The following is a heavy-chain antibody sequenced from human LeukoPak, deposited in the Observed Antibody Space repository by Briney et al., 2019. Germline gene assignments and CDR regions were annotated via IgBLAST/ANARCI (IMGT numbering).Heavy chain of an antibody. CDR3: ARVARAVVGASRPYYFDY. Sequence: SETLSLTCAVSGYSISSGYYWGWIRQPPGKGLEWIGGIYHSGTTYYNPSLKSRVTISVDTSKNQFSLKLSSVTAADTAVYYCARVARAVVGASRPYYFDYWGQGTLVTVSS. D-gene: IGHD1-26*01. CDR1: GYSISSGYY. CDR2: IYHSGTT. V-gene: IGHV4-38-2*01. J-gene: IGHJ4*02.